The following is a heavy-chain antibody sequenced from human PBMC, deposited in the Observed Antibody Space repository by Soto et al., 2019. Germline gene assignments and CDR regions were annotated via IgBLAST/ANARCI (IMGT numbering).Heavy chain of an antibody. CDR3: GRLEGLATISYYFDY. J-gene: IGHJ4*02. CDR2: VYYSGST. Sequence: SETLSLTCTVSGGSINNHYWRWIRQPPGKGLEWIGSVYYSGSTYYNPSPESRVTISVDKSKNQFSMKLMSLSAADTAVYYCGRLEGLATISYYFDYWGQGALVTVSS. V-gene: IGHV4-59*05. CDR1: GGSINNHY. D-gene: IGHD1-1*01.